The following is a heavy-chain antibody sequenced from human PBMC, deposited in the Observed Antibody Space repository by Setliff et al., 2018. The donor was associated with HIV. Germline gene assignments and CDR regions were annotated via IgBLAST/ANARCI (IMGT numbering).Heavy chain of an antibody. D-gene: IGHD5-12*01. J-gene: IGHJ4*02. Sequence: SETLSLTCAVSGGSTNNYYLTWIRQPPGKGLEWIGSVSNGGDTNCNPSLKSRVSISVDTSKNQFSLKLSSVTAADTAVYYCATLKMATIYRDFDYWGQGTLVTVSS. CDR3: ATLKMATIYRDFDY. CDR2: VSNGGDT. CDR1: GGSTNNYY. V-gene: IGHV4-59*12.